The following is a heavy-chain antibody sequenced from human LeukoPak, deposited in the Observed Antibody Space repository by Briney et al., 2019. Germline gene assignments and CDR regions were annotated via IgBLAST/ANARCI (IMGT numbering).Heavy chain of an antibody. CDR1: GYTFTSYG. V-gene: IGHV1-18*01. CDR3: ARGPCGGDCYCVDY. Sequence: ASVKVSCKASGYTFTSYGISWVRQAPGQGLEWMGWISAYNGNTNYAQKFQGRVTMTTDTSTSTAYMEVRSLRSDDTAVYYCARGPCGGDCYCVDYWGQGTLVTVSS. CDR2: ISAYNGNT. D-gene: IGHD2-21*01. J-gene: IGHJ4*02.